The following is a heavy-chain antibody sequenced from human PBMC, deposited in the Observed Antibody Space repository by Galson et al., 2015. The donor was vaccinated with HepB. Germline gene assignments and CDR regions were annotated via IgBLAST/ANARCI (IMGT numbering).Heavy chain of an antibody. D-gene: IGHD3-10*01. V-gene: IGHV2-5*02. Sequence: PALVKPTQTLALTCTFSGFSLSTSGVGVGWIRQPPGKALEWLGLIYWDDDKRYSPSLKTRLTLTKDTSKNQVVLTMTNMDPVDTATYYCAYFGPFNWFDPWGQGTLVTVSS. J-gene: IGHJ5*02. CDR2: IYWDDDK. CDR3: AYFGPFNWFDP. CDR1: GFSLSTSGVG.